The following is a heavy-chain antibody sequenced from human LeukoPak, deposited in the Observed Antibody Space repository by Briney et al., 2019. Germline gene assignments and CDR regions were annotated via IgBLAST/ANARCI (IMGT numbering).Heavy chain of an antibody. CDR3: ANWIGSSSRDY. V-gene: IGHV3-23*01. J-gene: IGHJ4*02. CDR1: GFTFSTYA. CDR2: INSNGDEI. D-gene: IGHD6-6*01. Sequence: PGGSLRLSCAASGFTFSTYAMTWVRQAPGKGLEWVSGINSNGDEIYYADSVRGRFTISRDNSNNALYLQMDSLRAEDTAVYYCANWIGSSSRDYWGQGTLVTASS.